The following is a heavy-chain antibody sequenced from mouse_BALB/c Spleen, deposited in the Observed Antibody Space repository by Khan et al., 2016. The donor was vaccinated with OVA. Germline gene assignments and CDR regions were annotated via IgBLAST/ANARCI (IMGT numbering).Heavy chain of an antibody. V-gene: IGHV1S56*01. CDR3: AISYYGSFWYFDV. CDR1: GFTLMSYY. J-gene: IGHJ1*01. CDR2: IYPGDGRT. D-gene: IGHD1-1*01. Sequence: QVQLQQSGPELVKPGASVKMSCKASGFTLMSYYIHWVKQRPGQGLEWIGWIYPGDGRTKYNENFKGKTTLTADNSSSTAYMLLSSLTSEDSAIYFCAISYYGSFWYFDVWGAGTTVTVSS.